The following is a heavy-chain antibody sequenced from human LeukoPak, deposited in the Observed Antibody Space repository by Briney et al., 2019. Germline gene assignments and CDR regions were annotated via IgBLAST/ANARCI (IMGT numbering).Heavy chain of an antibody. CDR1: GGSITSSNYY. CDR2: FYYSGST. D-gene: IGHD3-10*01. J-gene: IGHJ4*02. V-gene: IGHV4-39*01. Sequence: PSETLSLTCTVSGGSITSSNYYWGWIRQPPGKGLEWIGSFYYSGSTNYNPSLKSRVTISVDTSKNQFSLKLSSVTAADTAVCYCVYSYGSGSVEYWGQGTLVSVSS. CDR3: VYSYGSGSVEY.